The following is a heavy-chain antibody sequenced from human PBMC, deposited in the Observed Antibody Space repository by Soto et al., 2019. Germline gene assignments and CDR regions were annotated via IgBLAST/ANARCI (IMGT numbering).Heavy chain of an antibody. CDR3: TTDAALRYFDWLGTPFDY. J-gene: IGHJ4*02. D-gene: IGHD3-9*01. CDR1: GFTFSNAW. CDR2: IKSKTDGGTT. Sequence: EVQLVESGGGLVKPGGSLRLSCAASGFTFSNAWMSWVRQAPGKGLEWVGRIKSKTDGGTTDYAAPVKGRFTISRDDSKNTLYLQMNSLKTEDTAVYYCTTDAALRYFDWLGTPFDYWGQGTLVTVSS. V-gene: IGHV3-15*01.